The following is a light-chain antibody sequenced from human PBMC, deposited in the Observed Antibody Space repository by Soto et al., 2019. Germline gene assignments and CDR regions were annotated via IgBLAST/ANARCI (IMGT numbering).Light chain of an antibody. CDR2: EVS. Sequence: QSALTQPPSASGSPGQSVTISCTGSSSDVGTYNYVSWYQQHPGKPPKLMIYEVSERPSGVPVRFSGSKSGNTASLTVSGLQAEDEADYFCSSYVGNNNLLFGGGTKLTVL. J-gene: IGLJ3*02. CDR3: SSYVGNNNLL. V-gene: IGLV2-8*01. CDR1: SSDVGTYNY.